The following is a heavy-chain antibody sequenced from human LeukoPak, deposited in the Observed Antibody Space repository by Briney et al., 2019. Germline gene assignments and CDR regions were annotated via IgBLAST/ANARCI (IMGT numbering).Heavy chain of an antibody. J-gene: IGHJ4*02. Sequence: GASVKVSCNASGSTFTCYYMHRVRHAPGQGLEWMGWIHPNSGGTNYAQKFQGRVTMTRDTSISTAYMELSRLRSDDTAVYYCARDSSGWSIFGGLSPRYWGQGTLVTVSS. CDR2: IHPNSGGT. D-gene: IGHD6-19*01. CDR1: GSTFTCYY. CDR3: ARDSSGWSIFGGLSPRY. V-gene: IGHV1-2*02.